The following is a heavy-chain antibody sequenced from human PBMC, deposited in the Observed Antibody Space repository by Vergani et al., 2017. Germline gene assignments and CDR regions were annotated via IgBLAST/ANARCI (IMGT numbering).Heavy chain of an antibody. CDR3: ARGSRAEGGSGPDK. V-gene: IGHV4-61*02. J-gene: IGHJ4*02. D-gene: IGHD6-13*01. Sequence: QVQLQESGPGLVKPSQTLSLSCTVSGASVRTSIGYSWTWIRQPAGKTLEWIGEIFSSGTTNYNPSFKNRVTMSVDTSKHQFSLKLNSVTAADTAVYYCARGSRAEGGSGPDKWGQGTLVTVSS. CDR1: GASVRTSIGYS. CDR2: IFSSGTT.